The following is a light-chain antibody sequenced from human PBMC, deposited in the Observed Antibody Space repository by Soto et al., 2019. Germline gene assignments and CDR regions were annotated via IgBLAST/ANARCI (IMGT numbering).Light chain of an antibody. CDR3: PQRT. J-gene: IGKJ1*01. CDR1: QAISNW. V-gene: IGKV1-5*03. CDR2: KPS. Sequence: DTQMTQSPSTLSASIGDRVTITCRASQAISNWLAWYQQRPGKAPTLLIYKPSTLQTVVPPRFNGSGSAKEFTPTISGLPPDDFAQYYCPQRTFGQGTKVEIK.